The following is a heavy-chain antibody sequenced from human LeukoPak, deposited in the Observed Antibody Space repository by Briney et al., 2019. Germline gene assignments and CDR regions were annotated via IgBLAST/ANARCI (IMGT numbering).Heavy chain of an antibody. D-gene: IGHD6-19*01. CDR3: ARADKSSGWYYFDY. Sequence: ASVKVSCEASGYTFTGYYMHWVRQAPGQGLEWMGRINPNSGGTNYAQKFQGRVTMTRDTSISTAYMELSRLRSDDTAVYYCARADKSSGWYYFDYWGQGTLVTVSS. CDR2: INPNSGGT. J-gene: IGHJ4*02. V-gene: IGHV1-2*06. CDR1: GYTFTGYY.